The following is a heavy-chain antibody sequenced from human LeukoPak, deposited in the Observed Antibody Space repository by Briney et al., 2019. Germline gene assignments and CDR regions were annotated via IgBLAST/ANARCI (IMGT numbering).Heavy chain of an antibody. Sequence: SETLSLSCSVSGGSIGSSSNDYWTWIRQPPGKGLEWIGVMYYSGSSSYNPSLKSRVTISVDTSKNQFSLRLTSVTAADTAVFYCARYSSSQGWFDPWGQGTLVTVSS. V-gene: IGHV4-39*01. D-gene: IGHD2-2*01. CDR2: MYYSGSS. CDR1: GGSIGSSSNDY. CDR3: ARYSSSQGWFDP. J-gene: IGHJ5*02.